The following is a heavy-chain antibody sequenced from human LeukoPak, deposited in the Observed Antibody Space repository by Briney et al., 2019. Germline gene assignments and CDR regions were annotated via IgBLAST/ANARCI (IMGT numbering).Heavy chain of an antibody. CDR3: ARGPEYFQH. CDR2: ISYDGTNK. CDR1: GFTFSSYG. Sequence: QTGGSLRLSCAASGFTFSSYGMHWVRQAPGKGLEWVAVISYDGTNKYYADSVKGRFTISRDNSKNTLYLQMNSLRAEDTAVYYCARGPEYFQHWGQGTLVTVSS. J-gene: IGHJ1*01. V-gene: IGHV3-30*03.